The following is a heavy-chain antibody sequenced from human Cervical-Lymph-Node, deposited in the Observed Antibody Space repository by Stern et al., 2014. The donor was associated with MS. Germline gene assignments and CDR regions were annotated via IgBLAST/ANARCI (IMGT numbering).Heavy chain of an antibody. CDR1: GFTFEDYA. J-gene: IGHJ6*02. CDR3: ARKIPDYYYYAMDV. V-gene: IGHV3-33*01. CDR2: IWYDGSQK. D-gene: IGHD2-2*02. Sequence: VQLVESGGGVVQPVGSQRLSCTASGFTFEDYAMEWVRQVPGKGLEWVAMIWYDGSQKYYGDSVRGRFSVSRDNSRNTLYLQMKSLSLEDTAVYYCARKIPDYYYYAMDVWGQGTTVTVSS.